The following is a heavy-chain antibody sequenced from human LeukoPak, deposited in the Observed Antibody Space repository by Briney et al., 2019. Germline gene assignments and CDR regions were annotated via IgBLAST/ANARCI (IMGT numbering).Heavy chain of an antibody. V-gene: IGHV1-2*02. CDR2: INPNSGGT. D-gene: IGHD4-17*01. CDR1: GYTFTGYY. J-gene: IGHJ5*02. Sequence: ASVKVSCKASGYTFTGYYMHWVRQAPGQGLEWMGWINPNSGGTNYAQKFQGRVTMTRDTSISTAYMELSRLRSDDTAVYYCARESFIPSDYGDYANWFDPWGQGTLVTVSS. CDR3: ARESFIPSDYGDYANWFDP.